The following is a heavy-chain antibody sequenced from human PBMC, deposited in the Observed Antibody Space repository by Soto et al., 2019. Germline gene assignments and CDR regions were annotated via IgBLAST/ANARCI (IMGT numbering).Heavy chain of an antibody. D-gene: IGHD5-18*01. CDR2: ISYDGSNK. CDR3: AKVGGYSYGYYNYFDY. V-gene: IGHV3-30*18. Sequence: QVQLVESGGGVVQPGRSLRLSCAASGFTFSSYGMHWVRQAPGKGLEWVAVISYDGSNKYYADSVKGRFTISRDNSKNTLYLQMNSLRAEDTAVYYCAKVGGYSYGYYNYFDYWGQGTLVTVSS. J-gene: IGHJ4*02. CDR1: GFTFSSYG.